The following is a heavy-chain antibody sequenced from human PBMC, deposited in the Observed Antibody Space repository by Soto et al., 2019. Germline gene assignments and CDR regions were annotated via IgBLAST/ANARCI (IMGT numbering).Heavy chain of an antibody. CDR1: GGSFSGYY. CDR3: ARGGQRYYGSGSYFFGC. J-gene: IGHJ4*02. D-gene: IGHD3-10*01. V-gene: IGHV4-34*01. CDR2: INHSGST. Sequence: QVQLQQWGAGLLKPSETLSLTCAVYGGSFSGYYWSWIRQPPGKGLEWIGEINHSGSTNYNPSLKSRVTISVDTSKNQFSLKLSSVTAADTAVYYCARGGQRYYGSGSYFFGCWGQGTLVTVSS.